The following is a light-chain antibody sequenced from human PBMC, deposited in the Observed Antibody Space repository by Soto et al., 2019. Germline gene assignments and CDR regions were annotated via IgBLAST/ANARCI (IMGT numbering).Light chain of an antibody. Sequence: DIQLTQSPASLSASVGDRVTITCRASDNIGSNLNWYQHQTGTAPKLLINAASSLQGGVPSRFSGSGYGTQFTLTISGLQTEDFATYYCQQSYKILTFGGGTWVDI. J-gene: IGKJ4*01. CDR2: AAS. CDR3: QQSYKILT. CDR1: DNIGSN. V-gene: IGKV1-39*01.